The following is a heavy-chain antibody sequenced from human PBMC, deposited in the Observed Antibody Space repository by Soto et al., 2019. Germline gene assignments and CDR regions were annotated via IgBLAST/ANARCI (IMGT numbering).Heavy chain of an antibody. CDR2: ISSNGSNI. D-gene: IGHD3-10*01. CDR3: AKDRYFASGSYDY. Sequence: GGSLRLSCAASGLTFSSYGMHWVRQAPGKGLEWVSVISSNGSNIYYADSVKGRFTISRDNSKNSLYVQMNSLRAEDTALYYCAKDRYFASGSYDYWGRGTLVTVSS. J-gene: IGHJ4*02. V-gene: IGHV3-48*01. CDR1: GLTFSSYG.